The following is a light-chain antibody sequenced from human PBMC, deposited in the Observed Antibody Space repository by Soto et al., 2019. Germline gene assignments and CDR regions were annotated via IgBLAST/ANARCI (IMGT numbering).Light chain of an antibody. V-gene: IGLV1-44*01. Sequence: QAVLTQPPSTSGTPGQRVTISCSGSSSNVGINPVNWYQQFPGTAPRLLIYTNDQRPSGVPGRFSGSRSGTSASLAISGLQSEDEADYYYAAWDDNLYGLVFGGGTKLTVL. J-gene: IGLJ2*01. CDR1: SSNVGINP. CDR2: TND. CDR3: AAWDDNLYGLV.